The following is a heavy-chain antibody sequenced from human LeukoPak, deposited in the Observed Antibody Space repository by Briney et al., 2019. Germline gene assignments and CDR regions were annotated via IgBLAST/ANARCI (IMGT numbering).Heavy chain of an antibody. D-gene: IGHD3-10*01. V-gene: IGHV3-48*01. CDR2: ISSSSTI. J-gene: IGHJ4*02. CDR1: GFTFSSYS. CDR3: ARGPRMVRGALRWYYFDY. Sequence: PGGSLRLSCAASGFTFSSYSMNWVRQAPGKGPEWVSYISSSSTIYYADSVKGRFTISRDNAKNSLYLQMNSLRAEDTAVYYCARGPRMVRGALRWYYFDYWGQGTLVTVSS.